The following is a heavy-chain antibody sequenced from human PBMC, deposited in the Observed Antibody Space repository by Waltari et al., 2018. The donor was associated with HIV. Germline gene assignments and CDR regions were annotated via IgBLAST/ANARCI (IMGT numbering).Heavy chain of an antibody. CDR2: IDAGTGNS. CDR1: VFNSHSPA. CDR3: ARDVVHYDVSSGYPGYFRN. V-gene: IGHV1-3*01. J-gene: IGHJ1*01. D-gene: IGHD3-3*01. Sequence: QVHLVQSGAEVEKPGASAKVSCKALVFNSHSPAIQRVSQAPGEGVEWLGWIDAGTGNSRYSQKFQDRITITRDTSATTAYIELSNLRLEDTAVYFCARDVVHYDVSSGYPGYFRNWGQGTLVTVSS.